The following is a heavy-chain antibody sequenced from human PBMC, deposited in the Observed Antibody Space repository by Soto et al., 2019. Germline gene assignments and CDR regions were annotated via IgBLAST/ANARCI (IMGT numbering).Heavy chain of an antibody. J-gene: IGHJ6*02. Sequence: GGSLRLSCAASGFTVSSNYMSWVRQAPGKGLEWVSVIYSGGSTYYADSVKGRFTISRDNSKNTLYLQMNSLRAEDTAVYYCARDPYYDFWPGYYYYGMDVWGQGTTVTVSS. D-gene: IGHD3-3*01. CDR1: GFTVSSNY. CDR3: ARDPYYDFWPGYYYYGMDV. CDR2: IYSGGST. V-gene: IGHV3-66*01.